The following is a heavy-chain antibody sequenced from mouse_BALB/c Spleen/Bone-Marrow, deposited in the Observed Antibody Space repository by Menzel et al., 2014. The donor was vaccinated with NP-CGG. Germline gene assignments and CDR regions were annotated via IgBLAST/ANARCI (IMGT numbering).Heavy chain of an antibody. CDR3: ARGYGNSYIYYFDY. CDR2: IDPYYGGT. J-gene: IGHJ2*01. CDR1: GYSFTSYN. D-gene: IGHD1-1*01. Sequence: VHVKQSGPELEKPGASVKISCKASGYSFTSYNMNWVKQSNGESLEWIGNIDPYYGGTSFNQKFKGKATLTVDKSSSTAYMQLKSLTSEDSAVYYCARGYGNSYIYYFDYWGQGTALTVSS. V-gene: IGHV1-39*01.